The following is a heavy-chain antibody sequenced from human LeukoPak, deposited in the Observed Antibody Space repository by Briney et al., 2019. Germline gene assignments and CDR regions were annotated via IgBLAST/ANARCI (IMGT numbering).Heavy chain of an antibody. CDR2: INWNGGST. CDR1: GFTFDDYG. CDR3: ARISSWLPLDY. Sequence: GGSLTLSCAASGFTFDDYGMSWVRQAPGKGLEWVSGINWNGGSTGYADSVKGRFTISRDNAENSLYLQMNSLRAEDTALYYCARISSWLPLDYWGQGTLVTVSS. J-gene: IGHJ4*02. D-gene: IGHD6-13*01. V-gene: IGHV3-20*04.